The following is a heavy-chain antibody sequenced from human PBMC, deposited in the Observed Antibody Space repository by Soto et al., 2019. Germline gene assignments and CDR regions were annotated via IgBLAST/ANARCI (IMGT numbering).Heavy chain of an antibody. CDR1: GGTFSSYT. D-gene: IGHD3-10*01. CDR3: ARFEGAGGFDY. CDR2: IIPILGIA. J-gene: IGHJ4*02. Sequence: QVQLVQSGAEVKKPGSSVKVSCKAYGGTFSSYTISWVRQAPGQGHEWMGRIIPILGIANYAQKFQGRVTITADKSTSTAYMELSSLRSEDTAVYYCARFEGAGGFDYWGQGTLVTVSS. V-gene: IGHV1-69*02.